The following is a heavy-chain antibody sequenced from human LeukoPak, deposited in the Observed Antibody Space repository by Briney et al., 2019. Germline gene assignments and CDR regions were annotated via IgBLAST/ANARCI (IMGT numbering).Heavy chain of an antibody. CDR3: ARLAGITMINYYYYYMDV. V-gene: IGHV4-4*07. CDR2: IFTSGST. J-gene: IGHJ6*03. D-gene: IGHD3-22*01. Sequence: SETVSLTCTVSGGSISSYYWSWIRQPAGKGLEWIGRIFTSGSTNYNPSLKSRVTISVDKSKNQFSLRLSSVTAADTAIYYCARLAGITMINYYYYYMDVWGKGTTVTVSS. CDR1: GGSISSYY.